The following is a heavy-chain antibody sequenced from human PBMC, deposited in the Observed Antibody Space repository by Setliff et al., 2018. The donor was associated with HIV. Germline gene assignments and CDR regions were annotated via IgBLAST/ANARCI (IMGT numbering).Heavy chain of an antibody. D-gene: IGHD3-10*01. V-gene: IGHV3-74*01. J-gene: IGHJ4*02. Sequence: GGSLRLSCSTSGFIFNNFWMHWVRQAPGKGLVWVSCISGSGTTTKYADFVKGRFTISRDNAKSTLYLQMNSRRVEDTAVYYCLRAAESEWGQGTLVTVSS. CDR2: ISGSGTTT. CDR3: LRAAESE. CDR1: GFIFNNFW.